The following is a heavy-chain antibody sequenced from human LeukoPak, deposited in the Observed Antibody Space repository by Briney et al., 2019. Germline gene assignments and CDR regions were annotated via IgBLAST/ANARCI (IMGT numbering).Heavy chain of an antibody. V-gene: IGHV1-18*01. D-gene: IGHD3-22*01. CDR3: AREGAAYYDSSGYLVPFDP. Sequence: ASVKVSCKASGYTFTSYGISWVRQAPGQGLEWMGWISAYNGNTNYAQKLQGRVTMTTDTSTSTAYMELRSLRSDDTAVYYCAREGAAYYDSSGYLVPFDPWGQGTLVTVSS. J-gene: IGHJ5*02. CDR2: ISAYNGNT. CDR1: GYTFTSYG.